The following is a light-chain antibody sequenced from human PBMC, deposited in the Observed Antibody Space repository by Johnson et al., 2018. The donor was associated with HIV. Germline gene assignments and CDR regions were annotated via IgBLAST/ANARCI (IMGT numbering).Light chain of an antibody. CDR1: SSNIGNNY. CDR2: DNN. J-gene: IGLJ1*01. CDR3: GTWDSSLSAGGYV. V-gene: IGLV1-51*01. Sequence: QSILTQPPSVSAAPRQKVTISCSGSSSNIGNNYVSWYQQLPGTAPKLLIYDNNKRPSGIPDRFSGSKSGTSATLGITGLQTGDEADYYCGTWDSSLSAGGYVFGTGTKVTVL.